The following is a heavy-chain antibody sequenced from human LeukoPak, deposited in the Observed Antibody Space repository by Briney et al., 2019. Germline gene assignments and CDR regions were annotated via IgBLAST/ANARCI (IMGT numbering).Heavy chain of an antibody. J-gene: IGHJ4*02. CDR2: ISTSGGDT. V-gene: IGHV3-23*01. CDR1: GFTFTSYA. CDR3: ARGDGYNFFDY. D-gene: IGHD5-24*01. Sequence: GGSLRLSCAASGFTFTSYAMSWVRQAPGKGLEWVSAISTSGGDTYYAVSVKGRFTISRDNSENTLYLQMKSLRAEDTAVYYCARGDGYNFFDYWGQGTLVTVSS.